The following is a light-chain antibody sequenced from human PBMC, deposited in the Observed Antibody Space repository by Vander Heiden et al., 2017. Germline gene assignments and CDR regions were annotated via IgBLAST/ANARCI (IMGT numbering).Light chain of an antibody. CDR1: SSNIGAGYD. CDR3: QSYDSGPYV. Sequence: QSVLTQPPSGSGAPGQRVTISCTGTSSNIGAGYDVYWYQQLPGTAPKLLIYGNNNRPSGVPDRFSGSKSGTSASLAITGLQAEDEADYYCQSYDSGPYVFGTGTRVTVL. V-gene: IGLV1-40*01. CDR2: GNN. J-gene: IGLJ1*01.